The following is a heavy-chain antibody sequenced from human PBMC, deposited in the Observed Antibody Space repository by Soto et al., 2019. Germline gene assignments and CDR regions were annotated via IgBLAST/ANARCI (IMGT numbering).Heavy chain of an antibody. CDR1: GFTFRSYV. CDR2: TSYDGSDK. J-gene: IGHJ1*01. Sequence: QVQLVESGGGVVQPGTSLRVSCVGSGFTFRSYVIHWVRQAPGKGLEWVALTSYDGSDKYYGDSVRGRFTISRDNSRNTVDVQMDSLRLEDTALYYCSRWETTGGLDVWGQGTLVSVSS. CDR3: SRWETTGGLDV. V-gene: IGHV3-30*03. D-gene: IGHD1-26*01.